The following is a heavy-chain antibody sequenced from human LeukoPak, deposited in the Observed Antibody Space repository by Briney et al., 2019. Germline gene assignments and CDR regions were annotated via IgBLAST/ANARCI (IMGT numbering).Heavy chain of an antibody. CDR2: IYFSGRT. V-gene: IGHV4-59*01. CDR3: ARTPDRGGFDF. J-gene: IGHJ4*02. CDR1: SGSINSYY. D-gene: IGHD3-10*01. Sequence: PSETLSLTCTVSSGSINSYYWSWVRQPPGKGLEYIGYIYFSGRTHYNPSLKSRVTISVDTSKNQFSLSLSSVTAADTAVYYCARTPDRGGFDFWGQGMLVTVSS.